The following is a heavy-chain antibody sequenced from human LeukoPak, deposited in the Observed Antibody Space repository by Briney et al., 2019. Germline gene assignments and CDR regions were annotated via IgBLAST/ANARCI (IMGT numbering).Heavy chain of an antibody. CDR1: GFTFGNYG. D-gene: IGHD2-15*01. J-gene: IGHJ4*02. Sequence: PGGSLRLSCAASGFTFGNYGMHWVRQAPGKGLEWVAIIWYDGTNKYYGDSVKGRFTISRDNSKNTLYLQMNSLRAEDTAVYYCANDPPPGQYCSGGSCYSGALSYWGQGTLVTVSS. CDR2: IWYDGTNK. V-gene: IGHV3-33*06. CDR3: ANDPPPGQYCSGGSCYSGALSY.